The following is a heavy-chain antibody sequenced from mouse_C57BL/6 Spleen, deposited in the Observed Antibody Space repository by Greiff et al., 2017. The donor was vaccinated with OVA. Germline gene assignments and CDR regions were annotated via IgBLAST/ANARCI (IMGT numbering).Heavy chain of an antibody. D-gene: IGHD1-1*01. J-gene: IGHJ4*01. CDR3: ARDRITTVVGDAMDY. CDR2: ISDGGSYT. Sequence: EVKLMESGGGLVKPGGSLKLSCAASGFTFSSYAMSWVRQTPEKRLEWVATISDGGSYTYYPDNVQGRFTISRDNAKNNLYLQMSHLKSEDTAMYYCARDRITTVVGDAMDYWGQGTSVTVSS. CDR1: GFTFSSYA. V-gene: IGHV5-4*01.